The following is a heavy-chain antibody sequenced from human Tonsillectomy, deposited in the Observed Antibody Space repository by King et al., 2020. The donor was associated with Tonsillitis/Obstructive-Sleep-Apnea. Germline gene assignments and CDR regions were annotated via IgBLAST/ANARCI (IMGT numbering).Heavy chain of an antibody. CDR3: AKDKAALDY. V-gene: IGHV3-23*04. CDR1: GFSFSNYA. J-gene: IGHJ4*02. Sequence: VQLVESGGGLVQPGGSLRLSCAASGFSFSNYAMTWVRQAPGEGLEWVSGIIGSGGITYYPATVKGRFTISRDNSKNTLYLQMNSLRADDTAVYYCAKDKAALDYWGQGTLVSVSS. CDR2: IIGSGGIT.